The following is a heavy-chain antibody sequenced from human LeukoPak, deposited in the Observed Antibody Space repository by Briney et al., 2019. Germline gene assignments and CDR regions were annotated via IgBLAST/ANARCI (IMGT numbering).Heavy chain of an antibody. CDR1: GFTFSSYA. CDR2: FSGSGGST. Sequence: GASLRLSCAASGFTFSSYAMSWVRQAPGKGLEWVSAFSGSGGSTYYADSVKGRFTISRGNSKNTLYLQMNSLRAEDTAVYYCAKPKYDSSGYYYARAFDYWGQGTLVTVSS. J-gene: IGHJ4*02. V-gene: IGHV3-23*01. D-gene: IGHD3-22*01. CDR3: AKPKYDSSGYYYARAFDY.